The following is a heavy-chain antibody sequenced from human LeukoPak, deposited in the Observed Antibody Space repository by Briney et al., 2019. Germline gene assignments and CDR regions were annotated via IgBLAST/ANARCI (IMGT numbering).Heavy chain of an antibody. Sequence: GGSLRLSCAASGFTVRGNYMTWVRQAPGKGLEWVSYISSSGTTIYYADSVKGRFTISRDNAKNSLYLHMNSLRDEDTAVYYCARDRYSTYWGQGTLVTVSS. CDR1: GFTVRGNY. D-gene: IGHD5-12*01. CDR3: ARDRYSTY. CDR2: ISSSGTTI. V-gene: IGHV3-48*02. J-gene: IGHJ4*02.